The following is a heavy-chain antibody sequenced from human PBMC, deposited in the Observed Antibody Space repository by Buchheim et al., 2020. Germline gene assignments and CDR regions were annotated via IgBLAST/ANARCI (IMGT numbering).Heavy chain of an antibody. CDR3: ARGVETWIADH. V-gene: IGHV1-46*03. Sequence: QVKLVQSGAEVKKPGASVKVSCKASGYTFTNYYMHWVRQAPGQGLEWMGLIDPSDGHSDYAQKLQGRVTMTRDPSTSTFYMELSSLGSEDTAVYYCARGVETWIADHWGQGTL. J-gene: IGHJ4*02. D-gene: IGHD5-12*01. CDR2: IDPSDGHS. CDR1: GYTFTNYY.